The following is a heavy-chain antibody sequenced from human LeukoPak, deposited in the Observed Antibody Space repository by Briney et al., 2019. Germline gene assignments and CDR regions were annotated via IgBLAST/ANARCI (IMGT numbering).Heavy chain of an antibody. J-gene: IGHJ6*03. D-gene: IGHD1-26*01. Sequence: ASVTDSFKSSVYAFHTSGITWLRQAPGKGREWMGWTNDHGTNIKYAQNVQDRVSMTTFTSTNTAFLELKNLTSDDTAVYFCARAVIVGTPRNYYYYMDVWGNGTAVIVSS. CDR1: VYAFHTSG. V-gene: IGHV1-18*01. CDR2: TNDHGTNI. CDR3: ARAVIVGTPRNYYYYMDV.